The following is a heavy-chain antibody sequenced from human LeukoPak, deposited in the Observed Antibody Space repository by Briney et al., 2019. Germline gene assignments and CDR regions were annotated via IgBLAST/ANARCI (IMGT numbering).Heavy chain of an antibody. D-gene: IGHD3-10*01. CDR2: MKQDGSEK. CDR3: ARDIRSVRGVFDY. V-gene: IGHV3-7*01. Sequence: GSLRLSCAASGFTFSSYWMSWVRQAPGKGLEWVANMKQDGSEKYYVDSVKGRFTISRDNAKNSLYLQMNSLGAEDTAVYYCARDIRSVRGVFDYWGQGTLVTVSS. CDR1: GFTFSSYW. J-gene: IGHJ4*02.